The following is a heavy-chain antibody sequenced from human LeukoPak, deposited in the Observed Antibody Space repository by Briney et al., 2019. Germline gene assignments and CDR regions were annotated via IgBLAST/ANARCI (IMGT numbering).Heavy chain of an antibody. CDR3: ARRFCTNGACYEVFDY. V-gene: IGHV1-2*02. CDR1: GYIFAEYY. Sequence: ALAKDSRMASGYIFAEYYIYWRPQAPGQGLEWLGWINPNRATTNYAQKFQGRVTMTRDTSTTTAYLELTGLRPDDTALYYCARRFCTNGACYEVFDYWGQGTLVSVSS. J-gene: IGHJ4*02. CDR2: INPNRATT. D-gene: IGHD2-8*01.